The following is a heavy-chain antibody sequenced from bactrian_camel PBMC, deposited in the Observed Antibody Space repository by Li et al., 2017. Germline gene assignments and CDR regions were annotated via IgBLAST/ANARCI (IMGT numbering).Heavy chain of an antibody. D-gene: IGHD6*01. V-gene: IGHV3S55*01. CDR2: MRNGGLT. J-gene: IGHJ4*01. CDR3: AEGRGSRGEHCYSLNY. CDR1: GYTYGRYL. Sequence: VQLVESGGVSVEAGGSLLLSCAASGYTYGRYLVGWFRQDSGKEREGVACMRNGGLTTYADSVKGRFTISKPNTVNTLYLQMNRLKPEDTGMYYCAEGRGSRGEHCYSLNYWGQGTQVTVS.